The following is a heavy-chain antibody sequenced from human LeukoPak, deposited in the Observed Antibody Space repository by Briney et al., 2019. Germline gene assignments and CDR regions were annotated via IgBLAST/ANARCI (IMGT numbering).Heavy chain of an antibody. CDR2: IKQDGSEK. CDR1: GLTFSSYW. D-gene: IGHD2-2*01. J-gene: IGHJ4*02. Sequence: PGGSLRLSCAASGLTFSSYWMSWVRQAPGKGLEWVANIKQDGSEKYYVDSVKGRFTISRDNAKNSLYLQMNSLRAEDTAVYYCARDRGYCSSTSCYYFDYWGQGTLVTVSS. CDR3: ARDRGYCSSTSCYYFDY. V-gene: IGHV3-7*03.